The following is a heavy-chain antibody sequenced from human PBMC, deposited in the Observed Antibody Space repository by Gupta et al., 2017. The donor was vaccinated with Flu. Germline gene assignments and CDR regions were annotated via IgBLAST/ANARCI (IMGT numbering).Heavy chain of an antibody. J-gene: IGHJ4*02. CDR3: ARSRGGYTNFDY. D-gene: IGHD5-12*01. CDR2: IFYTGST. CDR1: GGSINNYY. V-gene: IGHV4-59*01. Sequence: QPQLQESGQGLVKPSKTLSLNCTVSGGSINNYYWSWIRQPPGKGLHWIGYIFYTGSTNYNPSLKSRVTMSVDTSKNQFSLKLSSVTAADMAVYYCARSRGGYTNFDYWGQGTLVTVSS.